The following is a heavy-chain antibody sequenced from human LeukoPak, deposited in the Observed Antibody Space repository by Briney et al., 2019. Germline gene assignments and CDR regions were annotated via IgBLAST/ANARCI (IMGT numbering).Heavy chain of an antibody. CDR2: MNPNSGNT. J-gene: IGHJ4*02. Sequence: ASVKASCKASGGTFSSYAISWVRQAPGQGLEWMGWMNPNSGNTGYAQKFQGRVTMTRNTSISTAYMELSSLRSEDTAVYYCARRGERYLVRGVMSYWGQGTLVTVSS. V-gene: IGHV1-8*02. CDR3: ARRGERYLVRGVMSY. D-gene: IGHD3-10*01. CDR1: GGTFSSYA.